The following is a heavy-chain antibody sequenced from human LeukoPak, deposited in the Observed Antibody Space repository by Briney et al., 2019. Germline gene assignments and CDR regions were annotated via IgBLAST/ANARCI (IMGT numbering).Heavy chain of an antibody. CDR1: GGSFSGYY. J-gene: IGHJ4*02. V-gene: IGHV4-34*01. CDR3: ARDIYDSSGYYYFDY. D-gene: IGHD3-22*01. CDR2: INHSGST. Sequence: PSETLSLTCAVYGGSFSGYYWSWIRQPPGKGLEWIGEINHSGSTNYNPSLKSRVTISVDTSKNQFSLKLSSVTAADTAVYYCARDIYDSSGYYYFDYWGQGTLVTVSS.